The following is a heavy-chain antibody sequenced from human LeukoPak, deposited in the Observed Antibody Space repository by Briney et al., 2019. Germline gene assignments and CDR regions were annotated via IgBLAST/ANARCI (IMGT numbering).Heavy chain of an antibody. CDR1: GVSVSDGRYY. V-gene: IGHV4-31*03. CDR2: KYYTGSA. Sequence: SQTLSLTCNVSGVSVSDGRYYWTWIRPHPAKGLEWIGYKYYTGSAKYNPSLKSRPAISVDTSKNQFSLQLSSVTAADTATYYCATPYCSSISCLDVFNMWGQGTRVTVSS. D-gene: IGHD2-2*01. J-gene: IGHJ3*02. CDR3: ATPYCSSISCLDVFNM.